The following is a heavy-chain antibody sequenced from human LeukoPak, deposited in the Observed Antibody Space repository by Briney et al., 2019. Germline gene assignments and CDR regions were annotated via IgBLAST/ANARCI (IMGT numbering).Heavy chain of an antibody. D-gene: IGHD3-3*01. Sequence: SETLSLTCTVSGGSISTSNYYWGWIRQPPGKGLEWIGSIYYSGSTYYNPSLKSRVTISVDTSKNQFSLKLSSVTAADTAVYYCARGHDSIKTFGEVIKSRTRWFDPWGQGNLVTVSS. CDR2: IYYSGST. CDR1: GGSISTSNYY. J-gene: IGHJ5*02. V-gene: IGHV4-39*07. CDR3: ARGHDSIKTFGEVIKSRTRWFDP.